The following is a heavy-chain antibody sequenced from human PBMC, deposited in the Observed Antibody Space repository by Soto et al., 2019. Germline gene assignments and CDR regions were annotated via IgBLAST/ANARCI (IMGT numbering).Heavy chain of an antibody. CDR3: AKAWDGYSTFPVYFDY. V-gene: IGHV3-23*01. CDR2: ISGSGGST. Sequence: GGSLRLSCSASGFTFSSYAMSWVRQPPGKGLEWASAISGSGGSTYYTDSVKGRFTISRDNSKNTLYLQMNSLRGEDTAVYYCAKAWDGYSTFPVYFDYWGQGTLVTVSS. CDR1: GFTFSSYA. J-gene: IGHJ4*02. D-gene: IGHD4-4*01.